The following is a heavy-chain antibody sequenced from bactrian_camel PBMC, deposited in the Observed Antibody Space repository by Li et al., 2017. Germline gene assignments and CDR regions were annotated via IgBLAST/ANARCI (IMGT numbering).Heavy chain of an antibody. J-gene: IGHJ4*01. Sequence: HVQLVESGGGWVQAGGSLRLSCTASGYRYASYCMGWFRQVPGKEREGVAAIDSDLYTSYADSVTDRFTISHDNAKNIIYLQTSSLTPDDTAMYYCAAGTRITVGDYCDGITNWGQGTQVTVS. CDR2: IDSDLYT. D-gene: IGHD4*01. V-gene: IGHV3S55*01. CDR3: AAGTRITVGDYCDGITN. CDR1: GYRYASYC.